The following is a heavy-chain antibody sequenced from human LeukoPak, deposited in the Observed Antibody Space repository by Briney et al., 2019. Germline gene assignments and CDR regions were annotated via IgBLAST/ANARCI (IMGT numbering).Heavy chain of an antibody. V-gene: IGHV4-38-2*01. CDR3: ARVATTTNPPQRPFDY. CDR2: IYHSGST. Sequence: PSETLSLTCAVSGYSISSGYCWGWSRQPPGQGLGWIGIIYHSGSTYYNPSLKSRVTISVDTSNDQFSLKLSSVPAADTALYYCARVATTTNPPQRPFDYWGQGTLVTVSS. D-gene: IGHD5-12*01. J-gene: IGHJ4*02. CDR1: GYSISSGYC.